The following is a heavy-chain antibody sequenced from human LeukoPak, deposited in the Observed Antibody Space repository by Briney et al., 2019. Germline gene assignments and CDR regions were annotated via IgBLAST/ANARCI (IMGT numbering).Heavy chain of an antibody. CDR2: IDPSDSYT. D-gene: IGHD1-26*01. V-gene: IGHV5-10-1*01. CDR1: GYSFTSYW. CDR3: ARRSGSYRSYFDY. J-gene: IGHJ4*02. Sequence: GESLKISCKGSGYSFTSYWISWVRQMPGKGLEWMGRIDPSDSYTNYSPSFQGHVTISADKSISTAYLQWSSLKASDAAMYYCARRSGSYRSYFDYWGQRTLATVSS.